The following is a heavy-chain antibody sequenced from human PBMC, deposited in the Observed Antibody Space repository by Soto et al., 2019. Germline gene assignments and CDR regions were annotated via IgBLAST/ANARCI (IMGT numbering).Heavy chain of an antibody. CDR2: IFPDDSDT. D-gene: IGHD3-16*01. CDR1: GYIIKNYW. CDR3: FRGGVTSRTFDY. J-gene: IGHJ4*02. Sequence: GESLKISCKASGYIIKNYWIGWVRQMPGQGLEWMGIIFPDDSDTRYSPSFQGHVTISVDKSNSTAYVQWSSLKASDSAIYYCFRGGVTSRTFDYWGQGTLVTVSS. V-gene: IGHV5-51*01.